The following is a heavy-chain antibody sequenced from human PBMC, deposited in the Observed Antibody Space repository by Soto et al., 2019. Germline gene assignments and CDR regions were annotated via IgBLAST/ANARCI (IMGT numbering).Heavy chain of an antibody. CDR1: GFTFSSYD. J-gene: IGHJ4*02. V-gene: IGHV3-13*01. CDR3: ARDGGYDSSGYDLDY. Sequence: GGSLRLSCAASGFTFSSYDMHWVRQATGKGLEWVSAIGTAGDTYYPGSVKGRFTISRENAKNSLYLQMNSLRAEDTAVYYCARDGGYDSSGYDLDYWGQGTLVTVSS. D-gene: IGHD3-22*01. CDR2: IGTAGDT.